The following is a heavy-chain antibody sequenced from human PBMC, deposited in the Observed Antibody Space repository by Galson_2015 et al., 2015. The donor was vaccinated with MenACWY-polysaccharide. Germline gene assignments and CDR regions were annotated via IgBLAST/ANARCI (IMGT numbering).Heavy chain of an antibody. V-gene: IGHV3-23*01. CDR3: AKKGCTTTSCTDNRFPP. CDR2: ITGAGGAT. CDR1: RFTFSNYA. J-gene: IGHJ5*02. Sequence: SLRLSCAASRFTFSNYAMTWVRQAPGKGLEWVSAITGAGGATYYADSVKGRFTISRDNSKNSLYLQMNSLRAEDTAVYYCAKKGCTTTSCTDNRFPPWGQGPLVTVSS. D-gene: IGHD2-2*01.